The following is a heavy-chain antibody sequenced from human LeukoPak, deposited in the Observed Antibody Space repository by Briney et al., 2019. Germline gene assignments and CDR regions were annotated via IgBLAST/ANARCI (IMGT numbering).Heavy chain of an antibody. CDR1: GFTFSSHS. Sequence: GGSLRLSCVASGFTFSSHSMNWVRQAPGKGLEWISYISSSSTIIHYVDSEKGRFTISRDDAKNSLYLQMNSLRAEDTAIYYCAKVPRQHDNWFDPWGQGTLVTVSP. CDR2: ISSSSTII. D-gene: IGHD3-9*01. CDR3: AKVPRQHDNWFDP. J-gene: IGHJ5*02. V-gene: IGHV3-48*01.